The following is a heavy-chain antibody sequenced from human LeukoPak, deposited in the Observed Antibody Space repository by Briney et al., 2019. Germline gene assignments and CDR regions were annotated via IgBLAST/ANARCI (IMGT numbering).Heavy chain of an antibody. V-gene: IGHV5-51*01. Sequence: GESLKSSCKASGSSFTSYWIGWVRQLPGNGLGWMGIIYPGDSDTRYSPSFQGQVTISADKSISTAYQQGSSLKASDTAMYYGARRPYWGEFDYWGQGTLVTVSS. CDR2: IYPGDSDT. CDR3: ARRPYWGEFDY. D-gene: IGHD7-27*01. CDR1: GSSFTSYW. J-gene: IGHJ4*02.